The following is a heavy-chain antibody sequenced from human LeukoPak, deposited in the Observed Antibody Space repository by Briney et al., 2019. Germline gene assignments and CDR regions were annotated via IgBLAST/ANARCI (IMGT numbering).Heavy chain of an antibody. V-gene: IGHV3-74*01. J-gene: IGHJ3*02. CDR1: GLTFRTTW. CDR2: MNGEGTTI. Sequence: TGGSLRLSCATSGLTFRTTWMHWVRQAPGKGLMWVSRMNGEGTTIDYADSVKGRFTVSRDNAKNTLYLQMNSLRAEDTAVYYCARGNAHAFDIWGQGTMVTVSS. CDR3: ARGNAHAFDI. D-gene: IGHD1-1*01.